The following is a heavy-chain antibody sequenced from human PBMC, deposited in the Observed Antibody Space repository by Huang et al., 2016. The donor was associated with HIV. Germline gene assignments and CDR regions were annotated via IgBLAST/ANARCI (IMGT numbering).Heavy chain of an antibody. Sequence: EVQLVESGGGLVQPGGSLRLSCAASGFTFSSYWMHWVREAPGKGLVWVSRINSDGSSSGYADSVTGRFTNSRDNAKNTLYLQMNSLRAEDTAVYYCVRDPRIQSWLNYFDYWGQGALVSVSS. J-gene: IGHJ4*02. CDR1: GFTFSSYW. CDR2: INSDGSSS. V-gene: IGHV3-74*01. CDR3: VRDPRIQSWLNYFDY. D-gene: IGHD3-22*01.